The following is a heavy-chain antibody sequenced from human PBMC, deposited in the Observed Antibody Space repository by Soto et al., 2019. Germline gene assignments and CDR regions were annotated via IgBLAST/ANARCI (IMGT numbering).Heavy chain of an antibody. CDR2: MNPNSGNT. CDR3: ARGLTAGWGYSGYDSADY. D-gene: IGHD5-12*01. Sequence: QVQLVQSGAEVKKPGASVKVSCKASGYTFTSYDINWVRQATGQGLEWMGWMNPNSGNTGYAQKCQGRVTMTRNTSISTAYMELSSLRSEDTAVYYCARGLTAGWGYSGYDSADYWGQGTLVTVSS. CDR1: GYTFTSYD. V-gene: IGHV1-8*01. J-gene: IGHJ4*02.